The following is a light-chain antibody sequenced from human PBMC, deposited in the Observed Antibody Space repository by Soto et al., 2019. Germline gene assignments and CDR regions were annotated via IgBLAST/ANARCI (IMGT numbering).Light chain of an antibody. CDR3: QQDGSSPRT. CDR2: GAS. V-gene: IGKV3-20*01. Sequence: EIVLTQSPGTLSLSPGERATLSCRASQSVSSSYLAWYQQKPGQAPRLIIYGASSRATGIPDRFSGSGSGTDFTLTISRLEPEDFAVYYCQQDGSSPRTFGQGTKLEIK. J-gene: IGKJ2*02. CDR1: QSVSSSY.